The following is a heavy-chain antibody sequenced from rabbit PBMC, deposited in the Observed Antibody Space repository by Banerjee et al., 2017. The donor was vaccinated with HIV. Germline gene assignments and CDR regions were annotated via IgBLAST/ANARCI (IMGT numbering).Heavy chain of an antibody. D-gene: IGHD1-1*01. CDR3: ARDRGGIGWNFNL. V-gene: IGHV1S45*01. CDR2: IYAGSSGST. J-gene: IGHJ4*01. Sequence: QEQLEESGGDLVKPEGSLTLSCKASGFDFSSYYMSWVRQAPGKGLEWIGCIYAGSSGSTYYASWAKGRFTISKTSSTTVTLQMTSLTAADTATYFCARDRGGIGWNFNLWGPGTLVTVS. CDR1: GFDFSSYYM.